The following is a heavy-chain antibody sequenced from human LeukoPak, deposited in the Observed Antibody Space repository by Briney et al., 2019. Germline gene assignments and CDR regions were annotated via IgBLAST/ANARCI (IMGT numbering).Heavy chain of an antibody. CDR3: AKDEEEGLLWFGELLEDY. CDR2: ISYDGSNK. J-gene: IGHJ4*02. V-gene: IGHV3-30*18. D-gene: IGHD3-10*01. CDR1: GFTFSSYG. Sequence: GGSLRLSCAASGFTFSSYGMHWVRQAPGKGLEWVAVISYDGSNKYYADSVKGRFTVSRDNSKNTLYLQMNSLRAEDTAVYYCAKDEEEGLLWFGELLEDYWGQGTLVTVSS.